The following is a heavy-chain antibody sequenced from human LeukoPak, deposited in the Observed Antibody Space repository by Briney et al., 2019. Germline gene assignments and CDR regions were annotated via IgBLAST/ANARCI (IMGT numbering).Heavy chain of an antibody. V-gene: IGHV3-7*03. D-gene: IGHD4-11*01. Sequence: GGSLRLSCAASGFTFSSFWMIWVRQAPGKGLEWVANIKEDGSVKNYVDTVKGRFTISRDNAKNSLFLQMNSLRAEDTAVYYCARERYGNYNWGQGTLVTVSS. CDR2: IKEDGSVK. J-gene: IGHJ4*02. CDR1: GFTFSSFW. CDR3: ARERYGNYN.